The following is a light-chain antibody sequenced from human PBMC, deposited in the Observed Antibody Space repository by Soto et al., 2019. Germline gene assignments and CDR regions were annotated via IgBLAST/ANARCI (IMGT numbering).Light chain of an antibody. CDR1: STNIGNNY. V-gene: IGLV1-47*01. J-gene: IGLJ3*02. Sequence: QSVLTQPPSASGTPGQSVTISCSGSSTNIGNNYVYWYQQFPGAAPKLLIYTDNQRPSGVPDRFSGSKSGTSASLAIGGLRSEDEADYHCAAWDDSLSSVVFGGGTKVTVL. CDR3: AAWDDSLSSVV. CDR2: TDN.